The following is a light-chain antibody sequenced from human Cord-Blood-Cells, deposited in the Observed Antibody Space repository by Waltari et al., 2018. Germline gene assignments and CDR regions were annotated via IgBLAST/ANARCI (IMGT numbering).Light chain of an antibody. CDR2: RNN. J-gene: IGLJ3*02. CDR1: SSNIGSNY. Sequence: QSVLTQPPSASGTPGQRVTISCSGSSSNIGSNYVYWYQQLPGTAPKLLIYRNNRRPPRVPARFSGSKSGTSASLAISGLRSEDEADYYCAAWDDSLSVWVFGGGTKLTVL. V-gene: IGLV1-47*01. CDR3: AAWDDSLSVWV.